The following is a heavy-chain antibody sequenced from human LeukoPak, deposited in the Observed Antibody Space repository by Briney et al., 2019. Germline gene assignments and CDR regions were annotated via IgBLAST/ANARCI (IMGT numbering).Heavy chain of an antibody. CDR1: GGSISSYY. Sequence: PSETLSLTCTVSGGSISSYYWSWIRQPAGKGLEWIGRIYASGSTNYNPSLKSRVTMSVDTSKNQFSLKLTSVTAADTAVYYCARESAAAAMSDASDIWGQGTMVTVSS. CDR3: ARESAAAAMSDASDI. CDR2: IYASGST. J-gene: IGHJ3*02. V-gene: IGHV4-4*07. D-gene: IGHD6-13*01.